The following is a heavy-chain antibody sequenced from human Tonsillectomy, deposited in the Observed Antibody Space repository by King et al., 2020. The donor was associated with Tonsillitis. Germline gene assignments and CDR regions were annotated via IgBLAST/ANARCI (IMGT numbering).Heavy chain of an antibody. J-gene: IGHJ4*02. Sequence: VQLVESGAEVKKPGASVKVSCKASGYSLTDYFMHWVRQAPGQGLEWMGWINPNSGGTNYAQKFQGRVTMTRDASISTAYMELSRLKSDDTAVYYCAKALDNIVVVSAATLYYWGQGTLVTVSS. CDR3: AKALDNIVVVSAATLYY. CDR1: GYSLTDYF. CDR2: INPNSGGT. D-gene: IGHD2-2*01. V-gene: IGHV1-2*02.